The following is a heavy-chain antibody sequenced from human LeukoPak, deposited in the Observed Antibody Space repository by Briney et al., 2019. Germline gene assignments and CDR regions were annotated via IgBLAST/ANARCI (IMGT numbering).Heavy chain of an antibody. CDR1: GFTFSSYA. J-gene: IGHJ4*02. CDR3: AKGIVATIAPGYFDY. V-gene: IGHV3-23*01. CDR2: ISGSGGST. D-gene: IGHD5-12*01. Sequence: GSLRLSCAASGFTFSSYAMSWVRQAPGKGLEWVSAISGSGGSTYYADSVKGRFTISRDNSKNTLYLQMNSLRAEDTAVYYCAKGIVATIAPGYFDYWGQGTLVTVSS.